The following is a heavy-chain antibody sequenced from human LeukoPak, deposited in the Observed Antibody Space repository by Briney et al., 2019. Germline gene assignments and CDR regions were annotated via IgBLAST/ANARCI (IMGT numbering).Heavy chain of an antibody. Sequence: ASVKVSCKASGYTFTSYVMNWVRQAPGQGLEWMGWISAYNGNTNYAQKLQGRVTMTTDTSTSTAYMELRSLRSDDTAVYYCARLEWELLSLGYYYYMDVWGKGTTVTISS. D-gene: IGHD1-26*01. CDR3: ARLEWELLSLGYYYYMDV. V-gene: IGHV1-18*01. CDR1: GYTFTSYV. CDR2: ISAYNGNT. J-gene: IGHJ6*03.